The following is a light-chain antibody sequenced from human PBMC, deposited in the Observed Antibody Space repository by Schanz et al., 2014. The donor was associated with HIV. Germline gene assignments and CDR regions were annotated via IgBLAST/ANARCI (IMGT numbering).Light chain of an antibody. J-gene: IGLJ3*02. CDR3: SSYTSSSTWV. CDR1: SSDVGTYNL. V-gene: IGLV2-14*02. Sequence: QSVLTQPASVSGSPGQSITISCTGTSSDVGTYNLVSWYQQHPGKVPKLMIYEASKRPSGVSNRFSGSKSGNTASLTISGLQAEDEADYYCSSYTSSSTWVFGGGTKLTVL. CDR2: EAS.